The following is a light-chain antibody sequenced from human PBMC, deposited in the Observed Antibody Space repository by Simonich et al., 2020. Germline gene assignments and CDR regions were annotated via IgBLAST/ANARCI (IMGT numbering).Light chain of an antibody. J-gene: IGKJ2*01. Sequence: EIVLTQSPGTLSLSPGERATLSCRASQSVSSSYLAWYQQKPGLAPRLLIYDASSRATGIPDRFSGSGSGTDFTLTISSLEPEDFAVYYCQQRSNWPYTFGQGTKLEIK. CDR1: QSVSSSY. CDR2: DAS. CDR3: QQRSNWPYT. V-gene: IGKV3D-20*02.